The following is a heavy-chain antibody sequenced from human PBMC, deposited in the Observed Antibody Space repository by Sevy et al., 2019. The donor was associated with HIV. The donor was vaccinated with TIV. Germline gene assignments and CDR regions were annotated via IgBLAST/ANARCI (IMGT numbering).Heavy chain of an antibody. CDR2: INSISTYI. CDR1: GFTFSSYS. CDR3: ARGPDYYDSSGYYYQ. Sequence: GESLKISRAASGFTFSSYSMHWVRQAPGKGLEWVSSINSISTYIYYADSVKGRFTISRDNAKNSLYLQMNSLRAEDTAVYYCARGPDYYDSSGYYYQWGQGTLVTVSS. D-gene: IGHD3-22*01. V-gene: IGHV3-21*01. J-gene: IGHJ4*02.